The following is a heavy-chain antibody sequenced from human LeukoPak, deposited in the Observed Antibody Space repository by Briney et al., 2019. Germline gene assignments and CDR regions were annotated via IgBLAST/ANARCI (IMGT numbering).Heavy chain of an antibody. J-gene: IGHJ2*01. Sequence: YPSETLSLTCTVSGGSISSGDYYWSWIRQPPGKGLEWIGYIYYTGTTNYNPSLKSRVTISVDTSKNQFSLKLSSVTAADTAVYYCARLVPALWYFDLWGRGTLVTVSS. CDR1: GGSISSGDYY. D-gene: IGHD6-13*01. CDR3: ARLVPALWYFDL. V-gene: IGHV4-30-4*01. CDR2: IYYTGTT.